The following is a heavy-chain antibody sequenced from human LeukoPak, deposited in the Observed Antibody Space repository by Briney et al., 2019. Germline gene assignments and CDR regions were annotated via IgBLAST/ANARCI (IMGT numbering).Heavy chain of an antibody. CDR2: ISSSSSYI. Sequence: GGSLRLSCAASGFTFSSYSMNWVRQAPGKGLEWVSSISSSSSYIYYADSVKGRFTISRDNAKNSLYLQMNSLRAEDAAVYYCARESGSSWFNFDYWGQGTLVTVSS. CDR3: ARESGSSWFNFDY. J-gene: IGHJ4*02. V-gene: IGHV3-21*01. D-gene: IGHD6-13*01. CDR1: GFTFSSYS.